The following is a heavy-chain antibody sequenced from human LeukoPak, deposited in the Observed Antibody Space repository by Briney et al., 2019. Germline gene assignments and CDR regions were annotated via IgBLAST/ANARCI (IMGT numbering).Heavy chain of an antibody. Sequence: SETLSLTCTVSGGSISSGYYWGWIRQPPGKGLEWIGSIYHSGSTYYNPSLKSRVTISVDTSKNQFSLKLSSVTAADTAVYYCARGKQLWPFDYWGQGTLVTVSS. D-gene: IGHD5-18*01. V-gene: IGHV4-38-2*02. CDR2: IYHSGST. CDR1: GGSISSGYY. CDR3: ARGKQLWPFDY. J-gene: IGHJ4*02.